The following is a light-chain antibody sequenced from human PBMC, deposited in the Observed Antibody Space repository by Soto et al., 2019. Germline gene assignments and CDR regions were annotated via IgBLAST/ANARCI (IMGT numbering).Light chain of an antibody. CDR3: QQYSTYWT. J-gene: IGKJ1*01. CDR1: QSISSW. CDR2: DAS. Sequence: DIQMTQSSSTLSASVGDRVTITCRASQSISSWLAWYQQKPGKAPKLLIYDASSLESGVPSRFSGSGSGTEFTLTINSLKPDDFATYYCQQYSTYWTFGQGTKVDIK. V-gene: IGKV1-5*01.